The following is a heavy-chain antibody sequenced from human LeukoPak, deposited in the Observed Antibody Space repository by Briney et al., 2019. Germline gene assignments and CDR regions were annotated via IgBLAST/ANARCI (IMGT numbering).Heavy chain of an antibody. CDR2: IFHSGST. Sequence: PSETLSLTCTVSGGSMSDRSFYRGWIRQPPGQGLEWLGHIFHSGSTSYNSSFRSRVTILVATSKKQFFLEVNSVTAADTAVYYCARVATTFGGYYFDHRGLGILVTVSS. D-gene: IGHD3-3*01. V-gene: IGHV4-39*07. J-gene: IGHJ4*02. CDR1: GGSMSDRSFY. CDR3: ARVATTFGGYYFDH.